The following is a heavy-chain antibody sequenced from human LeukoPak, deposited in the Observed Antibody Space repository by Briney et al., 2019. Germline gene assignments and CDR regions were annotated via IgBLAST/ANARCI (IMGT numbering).Heavy chain of an antibody. CDR1: GFTFSTYW. CDR2: INRDASST. D-gene: IGHD1-14*01. V-gene: IGHV3-74*01. Sequence: GGSLRLSCAASGFTFSTYWMHWVRQAPGKGLVWVSRINRDASSTSYADSVKGRFTISRDNAKNTLYLQMNSLRADDTAVYYCAGGYYFDYWGQGTVVTVSS. CDR3: AGGYYFDY. J-gene: IGHJ4*02.